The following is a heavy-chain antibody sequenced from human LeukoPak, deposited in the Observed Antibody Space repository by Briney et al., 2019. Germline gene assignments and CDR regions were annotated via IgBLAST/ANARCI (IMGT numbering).Heavy chain of an antibody. D-gene: IGHD2-15*01. J-gene: IGHJ6*02. CDR3: ARVPGYCSGGSCYSGSGYYYYYGMDV. CDR1: GGSISSGGYY. Sequence: SQTLSLTCTVSGGSISSGGYYWSWIRQHPGKGLEWIGYIYYSGSTYYNPSLKSRVTISVGTSKNQFSLKLSSVTAADTAVYYCARVPGYCSGGSCYSGSGYYYYYGMDVWGQGTTVTVSS. V-gene: IGHV4-31*03. CDR2: IYYSGST.